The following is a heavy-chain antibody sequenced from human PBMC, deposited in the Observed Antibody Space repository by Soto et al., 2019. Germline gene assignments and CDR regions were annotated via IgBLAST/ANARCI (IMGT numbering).Heavy chain of an antibody. CDR2: INPFDSHT. Sequence: GEYLKISCKASGYTFSSFWITLVRQMPGKGLEWMGVINPFDSHTKYSPSFQGHVTVSADKATGTAYLQWSSLKASDTAMYYCVRPRNYYCSGSLHARMAFWGQGTTVIGSS. CDR1: GYTFSSFW. V-gene: IGHV5-10-1*01. CDR3: VRPRNYYCSGSLHARMAF. J-gene: IGHJ6*02. D-gene: IGHD3-10*01.